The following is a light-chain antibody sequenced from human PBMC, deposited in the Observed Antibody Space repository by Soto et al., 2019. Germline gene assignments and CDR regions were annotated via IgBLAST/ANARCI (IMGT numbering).Light chain of an antibody. J-gene: IGKJ4*01. CDR1: QGISSW. CDR2: KAS. CDR3: QQYNSYPLT. V-gene: IGKV1-5*03. Sequence: DIQMTQSTSTLSASVGDRVTITCRASQGISSWLAWYQQKPGKAPNLLIYKASSLESGVPSRFSGSGSGTEFTLTISSLQPDDFATYYCQQYNSYPLTFGGGTKVEIK.